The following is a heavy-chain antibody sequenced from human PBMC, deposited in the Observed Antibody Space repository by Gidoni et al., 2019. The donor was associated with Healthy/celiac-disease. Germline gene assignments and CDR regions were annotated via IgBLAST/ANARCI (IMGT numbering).Heavy chain of an antibody. CDR1: GGSFSGYY. CDR2: INHSGST. D-gene: IGHD2-2*01. CDR3: ARSGGLRYVWFDP. J-gene: IGHJ5*02. V-gene: IGHV4-34*01. Sequence: QVQLQQWGAGLLKPSETLSLTCAVYGGSFSGYYWSWIRQPPGKGLEWIGEINHSGSTNYNPSLKSRVTISVDTSKNQFSLKLSSVTAADTAVYYCARSGGLRYVWFDPWGQGTLVTVSS.